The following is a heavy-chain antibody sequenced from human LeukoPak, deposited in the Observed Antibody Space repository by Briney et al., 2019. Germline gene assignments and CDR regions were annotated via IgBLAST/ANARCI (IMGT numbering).Heavy chain of an antibody. V-gene: IGHV3-7*01. D-gene: IGHD6-19*01. CDR1: GFTFSSYL. CDR2: IKQDGSEK. CDR3: ARVEQWLAPYFDY. Sequence: GGSLRLSCVAPGFTFSSYLMSWVRQAPGKGLEWVANIKQDGSEKYYVDSVKGRFTISRDNAKNSLYLQMNSLRAEDTAVYYCARVEQWLAPYFDYWGQGTLVTVSS. J-gene: IGHJ4*02.